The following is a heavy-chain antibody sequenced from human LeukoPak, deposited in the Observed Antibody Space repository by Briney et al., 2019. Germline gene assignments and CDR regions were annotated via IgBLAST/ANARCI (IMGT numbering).Heavy chain of an antibody. CDR2: ISYDGSNE. CDR3: AKDGLYGSNWYFLDS. Sequence: PGGSLRLSCAASGFTFSSYGMHWVRQAPGKGLEWVAAISYDGSNEYYVDSVKGRFTISRDNSKNTLFLQINSLRVEDTAVYYCAKDGLYGSNWYFLDSWGQGTLVTVSS. CDR1: GFTFSSYG. V-gene: IGHV3-30*18. J-gene: IGHJ5*01. D-gene: IGHD6-13*01.